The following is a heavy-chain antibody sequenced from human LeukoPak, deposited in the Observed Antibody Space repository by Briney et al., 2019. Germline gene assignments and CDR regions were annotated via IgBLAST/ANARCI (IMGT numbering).Heavy chain of an antibody. CDR2: IIPILGIA. V-gene: IGHV1-69*04. J-gene: IGHJ2*01. Sequence: GASVKVSCKASGGTFSSYAISWVRQAPGQGLEWMGRIIPILGIANYAQKFQSRVTITADKSTTTAYMELSSLRSEDTAVYYCARDRVYYYDSSGYYSDADWYFDLWGRGTLVTVSS. CDR3: ARDRVYYYDSSGYYSDADWYFDL. CDR1: GGTFSSYA. D-gene: IGHD3-22*01.